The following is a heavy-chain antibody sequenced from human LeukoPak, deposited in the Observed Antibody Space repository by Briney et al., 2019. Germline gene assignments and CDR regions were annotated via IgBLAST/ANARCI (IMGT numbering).Heavy chain of an antibody. Sequence: SETLSLTCTVSGGSISSSSYYWGWIRQPPGKGLEWIGSIYYSGSTYYNPSLKGRVTISVDTSKNQFSLKLSSVTAADTAVYYCARPIRGYSGYDYDYWGQGTLVTVSS. CDR3: ARPIRGYSGYDYDY. J-gene: IGHJ4*02. V-gene: IGHV4-39*01. D-gene: IGHD5-12*01. CDR2: IYYSGST. CDR1: GGSISSSSYY.